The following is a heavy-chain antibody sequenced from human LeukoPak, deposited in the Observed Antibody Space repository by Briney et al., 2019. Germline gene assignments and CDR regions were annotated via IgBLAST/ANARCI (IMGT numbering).Heavy chain of an antibody. CDR2: IYYSGST. CDR3: SGAWSINWFDP. V-gene: IGHV4-39*01. CDR1: GGSISGSYFY. D-gene: IGHD2-8*02. J-gene: IGHJ5*02. Sequence: SETLSLTCTVSGGSISGSYFYWGWVRQPPGKGLEWIGSIYYSGSTYYNPSLKSRVTISVDTSKNQFSLKLSSVTAADTAVYYCSGAWSINWFDPWGQGTLVTVSS.